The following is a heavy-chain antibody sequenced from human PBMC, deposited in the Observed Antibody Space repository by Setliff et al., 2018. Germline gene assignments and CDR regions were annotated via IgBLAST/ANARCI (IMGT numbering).Heavy chain of an antibody. Sequence: ASVKVSCKASGYPFTNYGITWVRQAPGQGLEWLGWISTYNVNTTYAQKLQDRVTMTTDTSTSTAYMELRSLRSDDTAVYYCARRNFYYDSSGFALYYYYMDVWGKGTTITVSS. CDR2: ISTYNVNT. D-gene: IGHD3-22*01. J-gene: IGHJ6*03. V-gene: IGHV1-18*01. CDR1: GYPFTNYG. CDR3: ARRNFYYDSSGFALYYYYMDV.